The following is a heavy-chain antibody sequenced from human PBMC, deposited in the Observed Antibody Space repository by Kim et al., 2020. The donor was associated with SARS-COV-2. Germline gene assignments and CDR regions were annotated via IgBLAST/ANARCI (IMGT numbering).Heavy chain of an antibody. V-gene: IGHV3-33*06. CDR2: IWNDGSNK. Sequence: GGSLRLSCAASGFTFSSYGMHWVRQAPGKGLEWVAVIWNDGSNKYYADSVKGRFTISRDNSKNTLYLQMNSLRAEDTAVYYCAKDRYSGWGYSYGMDVWGQGTPVTVSS. CDR3: AKDRYSGWGYSYGMDV. D-gene: IGHD3-10*01. CDR1: GFTFSSYG. J-gene: IGHJ6*02.